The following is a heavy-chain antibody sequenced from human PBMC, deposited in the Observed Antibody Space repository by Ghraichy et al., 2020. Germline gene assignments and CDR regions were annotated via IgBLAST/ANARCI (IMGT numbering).Heavy chain of an antibody. CDR3: ARIRYYILTGYYKGYGMDV. CDR1: GFSLSTSGRS. Sequence: SGPTLVKPTQTLTLTCTFSGFSLSTSGRSVSWIRQPPGKALEWLARIDCDGDNYYSTSLKTRLTISKDTSKNLVVLTMTNMDPADTARYYCARIRYYILTGYYKGYGMDVWGQGTTVTVSS. CDR2: IDCDGDN. J-gene: IGHJ6*02. D-gene: IGHD3-9*01. V-gene: IGHV2-70*11.